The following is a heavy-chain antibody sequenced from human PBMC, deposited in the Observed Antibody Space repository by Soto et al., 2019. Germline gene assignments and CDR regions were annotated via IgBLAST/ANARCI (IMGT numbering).Heavy chain of an antibody. J-gene: IGHJ6*02. V-gene: IGHV4-59*01. CDR2: IYYSGST. CDR3: AREVRYYYYYGMDV. CDR1: GGSISSYY. Sequence: SETLSLTCTVSGGSISSYYWSWIRQPPGKGLEWIGYIYYSGSTNYNPSLKSRVTISVDTSKNQFSLKLSSVTAADTAVYYCAREVRYYYYYGMDVWGQGTTVTVSS.